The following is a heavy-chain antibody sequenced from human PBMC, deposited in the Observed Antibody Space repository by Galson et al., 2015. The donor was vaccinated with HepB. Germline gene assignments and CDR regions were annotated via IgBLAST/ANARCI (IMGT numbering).Heavy chain of an antibody. V-gene: IGHV3-7*01. CDR1: GFTFSSYW. Sequence: SLRLSCAASGFTFSSYWMSWVRQAPGKGLEWVANIKQDGSEKYYVDSVKGRFTISRDNAKNSLYLQMNSLRAEDTAVYYCARDFGDFRSGYFNPIDYWGQGTLVTVSS. D-gene: IGHD3-3*01. CDR3: ARDFGDFRSGYFNPIDY. J-gene: IGHJ4*02. CDR2: IKQDGSEK.